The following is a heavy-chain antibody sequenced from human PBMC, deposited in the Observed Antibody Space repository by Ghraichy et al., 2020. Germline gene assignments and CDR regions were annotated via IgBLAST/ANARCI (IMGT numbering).Heavy chain of an antibody. J-gene: IGHJ4*02. D-gene: IGHD3-9*01. CDR2: IWYDGSNK. CDR3: ARDGAVFSDMGYYFDY. CDR1: GFTFSSYG. Sequence: SCAASGFTFSSYGMHWVRQAPGKGLEWVAVIWYDGSNKYYADSVKGRFTISRDNSKNTLYLQMNSLRAEDTAVYYCARDGAVFSDMGYYFDYWGQGTLVTVSS. V-gene: IGHV3-33*01.